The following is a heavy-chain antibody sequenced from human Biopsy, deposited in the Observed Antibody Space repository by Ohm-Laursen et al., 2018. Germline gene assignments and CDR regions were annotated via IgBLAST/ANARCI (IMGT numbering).Heavy chain of an antibody. CDR1: GYSISSGYY. V-gene: IGHV4-38-2*01. CDR3: ARGQALKSFDY. CDR2: IYHSGST. Sequence: GTLSLTCAVSGYSISSGYYWGWIRQPPGKGLEWIGSIYHSGSTYYSPSLKSRFTISVDTSKNQFSLKLSSVTAADTAGYYCARGQALKSFDYWGQGTLVTVSS. J-gene: IGHJ4*02.